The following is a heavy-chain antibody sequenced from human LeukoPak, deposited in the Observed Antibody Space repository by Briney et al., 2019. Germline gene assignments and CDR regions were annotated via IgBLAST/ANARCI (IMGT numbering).Heavy chain of an antibody. CDR1: GFTFSSCA. CDR3: ARKIYGGYYFDY. Sequence: PGGSLRLSCAASGFTFSSCAMSWVRQAPGKGLEWVSAISGGGDNTYYADFVKGRFTIYRDNSKNTLYLQMNSLRAEDTAVFFCARKIYGGYYFDYWGQGTLVTVSS. V-gene: IGHV3-23*01. D-gene: IGHD4-17*01. CDR2: ISGGGDNT. J-gene: IGHJ4*02.